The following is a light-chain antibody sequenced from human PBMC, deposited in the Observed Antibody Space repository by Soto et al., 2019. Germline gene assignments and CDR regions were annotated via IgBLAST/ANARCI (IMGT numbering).Light chain of an antibody. Sequence: EIVMTQSPAALSVSPGERVTLSCRASQSISFNLAWYQQKPGQAPRLLIYIASTRAAGIPARFSGSGSGTEFTLTISSLRPDDFATYYCQQYNSYPWTFGQGTKVDIK. J-gene: IGKJ1*01. CDR1: QSISFN. V-gene: IGKV3-15*01. CDR2: IAS. CDR3: QQYNSYPWT.